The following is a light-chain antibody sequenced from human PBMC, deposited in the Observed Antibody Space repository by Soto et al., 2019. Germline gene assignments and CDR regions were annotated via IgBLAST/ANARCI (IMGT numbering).Light chain of an antibody. CDR1: QGITNY. CDR3: QKYDSAPYT. CDR2: AAS. V-gene: IGKV1-27*01. J-gene: IGKJ2*01. Sequence: DIQMTQSPSSLSASVGDRVTITCRASQGITNYLAWYQQKPGKVPKLLIYAASTLQAGVPSRFSGSGSGIDLALTISSLQPEDVSTYYCQKYDSAPYTFGQGTNLDI.